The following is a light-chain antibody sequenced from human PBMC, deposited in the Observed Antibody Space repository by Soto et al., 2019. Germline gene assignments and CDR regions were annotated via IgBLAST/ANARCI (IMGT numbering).Light chain of an antibody. CDR3: QQLNSYPPLT. CDR1: QGISSY. V-gene: IGKV1-9*01. Sequence: IQLTQSPSSLSASVGDRVTITCRASQGISSYLAWYQQKPGKAPKLLIYAASTLQSGVPSRFSGSGSGTDFTLPISSLQPEDFATYYCQQLNSYPPLTFGPGTKVDIK. CDR2: AAS. J-gene: IGKJ3*01.